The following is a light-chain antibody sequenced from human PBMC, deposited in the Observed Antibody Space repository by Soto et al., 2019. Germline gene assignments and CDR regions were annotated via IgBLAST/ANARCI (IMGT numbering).Light chain of an antibody. V-gene: IGLV2-23*01. J-gene: IGLJ3*02. CDR2: DDT. CDR3: CSFAGSSTS. CDR1: SSDVGTYKP. Sequence: QSALTQPASVSGSPGQSITISCTGTSSDVGTYKPVSWYQQYPGKAPKVIIYDDTKRPSGVSSRFSGSKSGNTAYLTIYGLKAEDEDDYHCCSFAGSSTSFGGGTKVTV.